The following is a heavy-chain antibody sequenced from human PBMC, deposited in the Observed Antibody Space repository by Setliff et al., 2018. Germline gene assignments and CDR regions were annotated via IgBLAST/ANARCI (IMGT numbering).Heavy chain of an antibody. CDR2: IKQDGSEK. CDR3: ARYYDGGGYYDACDI. Sequence: PGGSLRLSCAASGFTFSSYWMSWVRQAPGKGLEWVANIKQDGSEKYYVDSVKGRFTISRDNAKNSLYLQLNSLRDEDTAVYYCARYYDGGGYYDACDIWGQGTMVT. CDR1: GFTFSSYW. D-gene: IGHD3-22*01. V-gene: IGHV3-7*01. J-gene: IGHJ3*02.